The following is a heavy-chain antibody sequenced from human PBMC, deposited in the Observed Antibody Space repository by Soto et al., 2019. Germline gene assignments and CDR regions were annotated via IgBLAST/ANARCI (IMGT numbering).Heavy chain of an antibody. CDR2: INHSGST. J-gene: IGHJ6*02. D-gene: IGHD6-13*01. V-gene: IGHV4-34*01. CDR1: SGSFSGYY. Sequence: SATLSLTCAIYSGSFSGYYWSWIRQPPGKGLEWIGEINHSGSTNYNPSLKSRVTISVDTSKNQFSLKLSSVTAADTAVYYCARALGSDRYSSSWCGLDPTGPLGYYYGMDVWGQGTTVT. CDR3: ARALGSDRYSSSWCGLDPTGPLGYYYGMDV.